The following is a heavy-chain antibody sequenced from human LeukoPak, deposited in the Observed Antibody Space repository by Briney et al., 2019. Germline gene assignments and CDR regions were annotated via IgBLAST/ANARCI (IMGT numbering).Heavy chain of an antibody. Sequence: PGESLRLSCAASGFTFSTYSMTWVRQGPGKGLEWVSSIYPNSGSTFYADSVKGRFTISRDNSKNTLYLQMSSLRTEDTAIYYCTKDVVPDSGWDLDYWGQGTLVTVSS. J-gene: IGHJ4*02. CDR3: TKDVVPDSGWDLDY. V-gene: IGHV3-23*01. D-gene: IGHD6-19*01. CDR1: GFTFSTYS. CDR2: IYPNSGST.